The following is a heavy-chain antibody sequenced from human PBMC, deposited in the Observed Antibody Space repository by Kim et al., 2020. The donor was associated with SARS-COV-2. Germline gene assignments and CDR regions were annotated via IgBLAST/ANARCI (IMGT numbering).Heavy chain of an antibody. CDR3: ARIAAAGNYYYYYGMDV. D-gene: IGHD6-13*01. J-gene: IGHJ6*02. Sequence: VKDSFTISRDDSKNSLYLQMNSLKTEDTAVYYCARIAAAGNYYYYYGMDVWGQGTTVTVSS. V-gene: IGHV3-72*01.